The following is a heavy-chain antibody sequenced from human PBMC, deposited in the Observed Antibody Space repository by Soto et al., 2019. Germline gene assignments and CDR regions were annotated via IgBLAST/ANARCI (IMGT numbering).Heavy chain of an antibody. CDR2: IYYSGST. CDR3: AREPLNYYYYYYMDV. V-gene: IGHV4-31*03. Sequence: SETLSLTCTVSGGSISSGGYYWSWIRQHPGKGLEWIGYIYYSGSTYYNPSLKSRVTISVDTSKNQFSLKLSSVTAADTAVYYCAREPLNYYYYYYMDVWGKGTTVTVSS. CDR1: GGSISSGGYY. J-gene: IGHJ6*03.